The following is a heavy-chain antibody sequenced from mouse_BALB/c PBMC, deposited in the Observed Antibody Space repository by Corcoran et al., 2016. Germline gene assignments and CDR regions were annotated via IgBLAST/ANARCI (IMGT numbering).Heavy chain of an antibody. V-gene: IGHV14-3*02. CDR1: GFNIKDTY. CDR3: AKLGAY. CDR2: IDPANGNT. D-gene: IGHD4-1*01. Sequence: VQLQQSGAELVKPGASVKLACTVSGFNIKDTYMHWVKQRPEQGLERIGRIDPANGNTKYDPKFQGKATITADTSSNTAYLQPSSLTSEDTAVYYCAKLGAYWGQGTLVTVSA. J-gene: IGHJ3*01.